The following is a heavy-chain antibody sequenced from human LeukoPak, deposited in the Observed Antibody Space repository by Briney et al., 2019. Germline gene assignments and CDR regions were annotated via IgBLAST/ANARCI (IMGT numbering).Heavy chain of an antibody. J-gene: IGHJ6*03. V-gene: IGHV4-59*01. Sequence: SETLSLTCTVSGGSISSYYWSWIRQPPGKGLEGIGYIYYSGSTNYNPSLKSRVTISVDTSKNQFSLKLSSVTAADTAVYYCARDRRLLWFGEEDYYMDVWGKGTTVTISS. D-gene: IGHD3-10*01. CDR2: IYYSGST. CDR3: ARDRRLLWFGEEDYYMDV. CDR1: GGSISSYY.